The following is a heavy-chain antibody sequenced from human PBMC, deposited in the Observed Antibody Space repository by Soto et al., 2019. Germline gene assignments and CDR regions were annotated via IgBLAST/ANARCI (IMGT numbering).Heavy chain of an antibody. Sequence: PSETLSLTCAVYGGSFSGYYWSWIRQPPGKGLEWIGEINHSGSTYYNPSLKSRVTISVDTSNNQFSLKLSSVTAADTAVYYCAGRYYYGSGSPNWFDPWGQGTLVTVSS. CDR2: INHSGST. J-gene: IGHJ5*02. CDR3: AGRYYYGSGSPNWFDP. V-gene: IGHV4-34*09. D-gene: IGHD3-10*01. CDR1: GGSFSGYY.